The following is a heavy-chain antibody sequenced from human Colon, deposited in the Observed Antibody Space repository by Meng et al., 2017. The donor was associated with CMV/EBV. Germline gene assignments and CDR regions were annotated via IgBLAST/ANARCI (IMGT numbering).Heavy chain of an antibody. Sequence: SGFRFGNTAMSWVRQAPGKGLEWVAGLTGSGVNVNHADSVRGRFAISRDNSKNTVFLQMASLRVEDTAVYYCTKGQDFSNYWWFDPWGQGTLVTVSS. CDR3: TKGQDFSNYWWFDP. V-gene: IGHV3-23*01. J-gene: IGHJ5*02. CDR2: LTGSGVNV. D-gene: IGHD4-11*01. CDR1: GFRFGNTA.